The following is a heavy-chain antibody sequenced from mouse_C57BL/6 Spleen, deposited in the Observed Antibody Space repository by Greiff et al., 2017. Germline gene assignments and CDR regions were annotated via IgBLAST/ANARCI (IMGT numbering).Heavy chain of an antibody. V-gene: IGHV1-42*01. Sequence: VQLKESGPELVKPGASVKLSCKASGYSFTGYYLDWVQHSPGKSLEWIGYINPSTSGTTYNQKFKAKATLTVDKSSSTAYMQLKSLTSEDSAVYYCARWGLRHDFDYWGQGTTLTVSS. CDR1: GYSFTGYY. CDR3: ARWGLRHDFDY. J-gene: IGHJ2*01. CDR2: INPSTSGT. D-gene: IGHD2-2*01.